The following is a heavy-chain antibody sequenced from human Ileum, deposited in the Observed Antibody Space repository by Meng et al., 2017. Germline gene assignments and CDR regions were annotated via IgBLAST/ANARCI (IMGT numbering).Heavy chain of an antibody. J-gene: IGHJ4*02. CDR1: GGSVSSDGFQ. V-gene: IGHV4-61*08. D-gene: IGHD7-27*01. CDR2: AST. Sequence: QVQLQGAGPGRVRPAETLSLICTVSGGSVSSDGFQWGWVRQPPGKGLEWIGYASTNYNPSLKSRVTISLDTSKNQFSLELSSVTAADTAGYYCARDHWGSLDYWGQGILVTVSS. CDR3: ARDHWGSLDY.